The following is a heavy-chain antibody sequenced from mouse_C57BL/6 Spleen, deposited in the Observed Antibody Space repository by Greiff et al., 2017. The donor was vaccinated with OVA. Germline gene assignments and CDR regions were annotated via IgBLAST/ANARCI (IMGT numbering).Heavy chain of an antibody. V-gene: IGHV1-72*01. D-gene: IGHD2-3*01. CDR2: IDPNSGGT. CDR3: ARDGPGGAMYY. Sequence: QVQLQQPGAELVKPGASVKLSCKASGYTFTSYWMHWVKQRPGRGLEWMGRIDPNSGGTKYNEKFKSKATLTVDKPSSTAYMQLSSLTSEDSAVYYCARDGPGGAMYYWGQGPSVTVSS. J-gene: IGHJ4*01. CDR1: GYTFTSYW.